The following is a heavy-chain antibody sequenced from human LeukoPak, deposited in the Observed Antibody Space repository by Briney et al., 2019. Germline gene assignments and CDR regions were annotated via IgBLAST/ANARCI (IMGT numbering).Heavy chain of an antibody. J-gene: IGHJ6*02. CDR2: ISGSGGST. CDR3: AKSMVRGVIITGSYGMDV. CDR1: GFTFSSYA. V-gene: IGHV3-23*01. D-gene: IGHD3-10*01. Sequence: GGSLRLSCAASGFTFSSYAMSGVRQAPGKGLEWVSAISGSGGSTYYADSVKGRFTISRDNSKHTLYLQMNSLRAEDTAVYYCAKSMVRGVIITGSYGMDVWGQGTTVTVSS.